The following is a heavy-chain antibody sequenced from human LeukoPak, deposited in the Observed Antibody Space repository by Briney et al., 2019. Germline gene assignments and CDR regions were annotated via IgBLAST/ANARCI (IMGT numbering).Heavy chain of an antibody. CDR2: INHSGST. D-gene: IGHD2-2*01. CDR1: GGSFSGYY. CDR3: ARHALGYCSSTSCYPGGWFDP. J-gene: IGHJ5*02. Sequence: SETLSLTCAVYGGSFSGYYWSWIRQPPGKGLEWIGEINHSGSTNYNPSLKSRVTISVDTSKNQFSLKLSSVTAADTAVYYCARHALGYCSSTSCYPGGWFDPWGQGTLVTVSS. V-gene: IGHV4-34*01.